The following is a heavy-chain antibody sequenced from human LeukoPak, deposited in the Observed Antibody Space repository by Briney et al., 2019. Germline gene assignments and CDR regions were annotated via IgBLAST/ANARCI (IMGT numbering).Heavy chain of an antibody. D-gene: IGHD3-10*02. CDR2: MNPNSGNT. Sequence: ASVKVSCKASGYTFTSYDINWVRQATGQGLEWMGWMNPNSGNTGYAQKFQGRVTMTRDTSISTAYMELSRLRSDDTAVYYCARERITMSDAFDIWGQGTMVTVSS. CDR1: GYTFTSYD. CDR3: ARERITMSDAFDI. J-gene: IGHJ3*02. V-gene: IGHV1-8*01.